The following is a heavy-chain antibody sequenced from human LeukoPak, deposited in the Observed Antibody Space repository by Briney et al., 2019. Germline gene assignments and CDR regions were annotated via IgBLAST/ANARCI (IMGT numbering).Heavy chain of an antibody. Sequence: SETLSLTCTVSGGSISSYYWSWIRQPPGKGREWIGYIYYSWSTTYHPSLKSRVTISVDTSKNQFSLKLSSVTAADTAVYYCARDFRGSGSLFDPWGQGTLVTVSS. V-gene: IGHV4-59*01. D-gene: IGHD3-10*01. CDR3: ARDFRGSGSLFDP. J-gene: IGHJ5*02. CDR1: GGSISSYY. CDR2: IYYSWST.